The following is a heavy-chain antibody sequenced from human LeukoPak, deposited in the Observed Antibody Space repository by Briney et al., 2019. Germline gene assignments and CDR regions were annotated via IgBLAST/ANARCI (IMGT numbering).Heavy chain of an antibody. Sequence: ESGPTLVNPTQTLTLTCTFSGFSLSTSGVGVGWIRQPPGKALEWLALIYWNDDKRYSPSLKSRLTITKDTSKNQVVLTMTNMDPVDTATYYCAHAPYYDFWSGYYTFHFDYWGQGTLVTVSS. J-gene: IGHJ4*02. V-gene: IGHV2-5*01. D-gene: IGHD3-3*01. CDR1: GFSLSTSGVG. CDR2: IYWNDDK. CDR3: AHAPYYDFWSGYYTFHFDY.